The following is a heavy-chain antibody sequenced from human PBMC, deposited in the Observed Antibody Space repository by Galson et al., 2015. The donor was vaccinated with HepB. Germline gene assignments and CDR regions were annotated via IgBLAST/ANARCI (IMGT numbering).Heavy chain of an antibody. J-gene: IGHJ4*02. D-gene: IGHD2-2*01. CDR1: GFTFSSYA. CDR2: ISYDGSNK. V-gene: IGHV3-30-3*01. CDR3: ARDRDSCSSTSCYFFGVDY. Sequence: SLRLSCAASGFTFSSYAMHWVRQAPGKGLEWVAVISYDGSNKYYADSVKGRFTISRDNSKNTLYLQMNSLRAEDTAVYYCARDRDSCSSTSCYFFGVDYWGQGTLVTVSS.